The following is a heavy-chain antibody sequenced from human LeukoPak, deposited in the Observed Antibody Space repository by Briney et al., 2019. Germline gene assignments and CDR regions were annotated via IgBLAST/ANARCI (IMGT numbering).Heavy chain of an antibody. V-gene: IGHV3-30*18. CDR2: ISYDGSYQ. CDR1: GFTFSAYG. D-gene: IGHD2-15*01. Sequence: GGSLRLSCAVSGFTFSAYGMHWVRQAPGKGLEWVAVISYDGSYQAYADSVKGRFTVSRDNSKNTLYLQMNSLRAEDTAVYYCAKIGPAATPYYFDYWGQGTLVTVSS. J-gene: IGHJ4*02. CDR3: AKIGPAATPYYFDY.